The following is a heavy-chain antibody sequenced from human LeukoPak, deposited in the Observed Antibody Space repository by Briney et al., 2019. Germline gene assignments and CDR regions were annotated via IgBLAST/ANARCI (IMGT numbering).Heavy chain of an antibody. V-gene: IGHV1-2*06. CDR2: INPNSGGT. CDR3: ARFYCSSTSCYRNDY. CDR1: GYTFTGYY. Sequence: ASVKVSCKASGYTFTGYYMHWVRQAPGQGLEWMGRINPNSGGTNYAQKFQGRVTMTRDTSISTAYMELSRLRSDDTAVYYCARFYCSSTSCYRNDYWGQGTLVTVSS. J-gene: IGHJ4*02. D-gene: IGHD2-2*01.